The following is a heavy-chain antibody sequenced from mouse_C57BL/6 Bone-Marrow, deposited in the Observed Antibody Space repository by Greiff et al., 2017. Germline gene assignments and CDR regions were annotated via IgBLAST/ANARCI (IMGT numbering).Heavy chain of an antibody. J-gene: IGHJ4*01. V-gene: IGHV7-1*01. CDR2: SRNKANDYTT. CDR3: ARDARAMDY. Sequence: EVKLVESGGGLVQSGRSLRLSCATSGFTFSDFYMEWVRQAPGKGLEWIAASRNKANDYTTEYSASVKGRFIVSRGTSQSILYLQINALRAEDTAIYYCARDARAMDYWGQGTSVTVSS. CDR1: GFTFSDFY.